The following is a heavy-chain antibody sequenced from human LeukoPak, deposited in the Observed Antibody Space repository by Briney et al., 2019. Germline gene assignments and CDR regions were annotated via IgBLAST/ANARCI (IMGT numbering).Heavy chain of an antibody. D-gene: IGHD1-26*01. V-gene: IGHV3-66*01. Sequence: GGSLRLSCAVSGFTVSSNYMSRVRQAPGKGLEWVSIIHSGDSTYYADSVKGRFTMSRDNSKNRLYLQMSSLRVEDTAVYYCARVNTGSYRTAFDIWGQGTMVTVSS. CDR1: GFTVSSNY. CDR3: ARVNTGSYRTAFDI. CDR2: IHSGDST. J-gene: IGHJ3*02.